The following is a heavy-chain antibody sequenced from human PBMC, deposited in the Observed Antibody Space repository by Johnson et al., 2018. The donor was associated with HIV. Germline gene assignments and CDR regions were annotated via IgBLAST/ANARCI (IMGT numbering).Heavy chain of an antibody. D-gene: IGHD6-13*01. V-gene: IGHV3-NL1*01. CDR2: ISWNSGST. Sequence: QMQLVESGGGVVQPGRSLRLSCAASGFTFSSYAMHWVRQAPGKGLEWVSGISWNSGSTYYADSVKGRFTISRDNSKNTLYLQMNSLRAEDTAVYYCAKQETSPAAGTFGAFDIWGQGTMVTVSS. CDR3: AKQETSPAAGTFGAFDI. J-gene: IGHJ3*02. CDR1: GFTFSSYA.